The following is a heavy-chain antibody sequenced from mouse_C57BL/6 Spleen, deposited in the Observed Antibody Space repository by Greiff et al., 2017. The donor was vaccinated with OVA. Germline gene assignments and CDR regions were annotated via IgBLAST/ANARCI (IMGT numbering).Heavy chain of an antibody. V-gene: IGHV5-17*01. J-gene: IGHJ4*01. Sequence: EVKVVESGGGLVKPGGSLKLSCAASGFTFSDYGMHWVRQAPEKGLEWVAYISSGSSTIYYADTVKGRFTISRDNAKNTLFLQMTSLRSEDTAMYYCARMRGDAMDYWGQGTSVTVSS. CDR1: GFTFSDYG. CDR2: ISSGSSTI. CDR3: ARMRGDAMDY.